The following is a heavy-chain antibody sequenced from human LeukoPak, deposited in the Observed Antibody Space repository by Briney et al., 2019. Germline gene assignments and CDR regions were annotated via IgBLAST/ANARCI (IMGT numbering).Heavy chain of an antibody. CDR1: GGSISGHF. Sequence: PSETLSLTCTVSGGSISGHFWSWIRQPPGKGLEWIGFVSYSGDTNYSPSFNGRVTISLDTSKSQFSLNLYFCARGGASPRYGYWGQGTLVTVSS. CDR3: Y. CDR2: VSYSGDT. J-gene: IGHJ4*02. D-gene: IGHD1-26*01. V-gene: IGHV4-59*11.